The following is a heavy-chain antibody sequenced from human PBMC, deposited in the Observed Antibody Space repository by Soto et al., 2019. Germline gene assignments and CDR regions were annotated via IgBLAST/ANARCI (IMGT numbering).Heavy chain of an antibody. J-gene: IGHJ3*02. V-gene: IGHV3-15*01. CDR3: TTDGLELPDDAFDI. Sequence: GGSLRLSCGASGFTFSNAWMSWVRQAPGKGLEWVGRIKSKTNGGTTDYAAPVKGRFTISGDDSKNTLYLQMNSLKTEDTAVYYCTTDGLELPDDAFDIWGQGTMVTVSS. D-gene: IGHD1-7*01. CDR1: GFTFSNAW. CDR2: IKSKTNGGTT.